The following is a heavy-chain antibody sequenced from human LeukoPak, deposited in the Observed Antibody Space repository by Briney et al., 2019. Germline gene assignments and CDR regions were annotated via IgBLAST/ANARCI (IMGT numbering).Heavy chain of an antibody. CDR2: IWYDGSNK. V-gene: IGHV3-33*01. CDR1: GFTFSSYG. J-gene: IGHJ6*02. CDR3: ARGLYYDYVWGSYPYYYGMDV. D-gene: IGHD3-16*01. Sequence: QPGGSLRLSCAASGFTFSSYGMHWVRQAPGKGLEWVAVIWYDGSNKYYADSVKGRFTISRDNSKNTLYLQMNSLRAEDTAVYYCARGLYYDYVWGSYPYYYGMDVWGQGTTVTVSS.